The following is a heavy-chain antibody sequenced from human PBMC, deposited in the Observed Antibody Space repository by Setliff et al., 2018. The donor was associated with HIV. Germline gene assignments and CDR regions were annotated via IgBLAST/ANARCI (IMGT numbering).Heavy chain of an antibody. Sequence: SETLSLTCAVSGGSISSSNWWSWVRQPPGKGLEWIGEIYHSAATNYNPSLKSRVTISVDTSKNQFSLKLSSVTAADTAVYYCASGLIAPRFWGQGTQVTVSS. D-gene: IGHD6-6*01. CDR2: IYHSAAT. V-gene: IGHV4-4*02. J-gene: IGHJ4*02. CDR3: ASGLIAPRF. CDR1: GGSISSSNW.